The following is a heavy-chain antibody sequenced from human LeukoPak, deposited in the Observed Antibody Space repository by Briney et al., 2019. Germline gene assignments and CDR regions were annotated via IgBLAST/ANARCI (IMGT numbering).Heavy chain of an antibody. V-gene: IGHV5-51*01. CDR2: IYPGDSDA. Sequence: GESLKISCKGSGFSFTTHWIAWVRQMPGKGLEWMVSIYPGDSDARYCPSFQGQVTISADKSISTAYLQWSSLRASDTAMYYCARRLYSGDSMTAFDYWGQGTLVTVSS. D-gene: IGHD1-26*01. CDR1: GFSFTTHW. J-gene: IGHJ4*02. CDR3: ARRLYSGDSMTAFDY.